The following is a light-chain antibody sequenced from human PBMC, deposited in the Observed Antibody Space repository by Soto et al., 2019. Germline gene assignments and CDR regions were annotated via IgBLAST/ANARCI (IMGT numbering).Light chain of an antibody. CDR3: QSYDDSLSVHYV. J-gene: IGLJ1*01. Sequence: QAGLTQPPSVSGAPGQRVTISCTGGSPNIGSTYDVQWYQQLPGTAPKLLIHGNTDRPSGVPDRFSGSKSGTSASLAITGLQADDEADYYCQSYDDSLSVHYVFGTGTKVTVL. CDR2: GNT. CDR1: SPNIGSTYD. V-gene: IGLV1-40*01.